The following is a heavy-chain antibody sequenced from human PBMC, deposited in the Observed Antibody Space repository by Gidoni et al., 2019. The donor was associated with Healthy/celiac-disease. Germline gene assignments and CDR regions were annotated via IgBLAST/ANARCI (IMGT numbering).Heavy chain of an antibody. J-gene: IGHJ3*02. V-gene: IGHV4-39*01. CDR2: LYYSGST. CDR3: AGRPNWKHITMVRGAPGAFDI. CDR1: GGSISSSSYY. D-gene: IGHD3-10*01. Sequence: QLQLQEPGPGLVKPSETPSLTCTASGGSISSSSYYWGWIRQPPGKGLEWIGSLYYSGSTYYNPSLKSRVTISVDTAKNQFSLKLGSVTAADTAVYYCAGRPNWKHITMVRGAPGAFDIWGQGTMVTVSA.